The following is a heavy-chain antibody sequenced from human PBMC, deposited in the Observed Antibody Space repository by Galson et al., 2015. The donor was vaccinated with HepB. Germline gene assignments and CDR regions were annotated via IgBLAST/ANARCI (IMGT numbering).Heavy chain of an antibody. CDR1: GGSFSGYY. Sequence: TLSLTCAVYGGSFSGYYWSWIRQPPGKGLEWIGEINHSGSTPYTPSLKSRVTISVATSKHQFSLKLRSVTAADTAVYYCARSLSPERLPLVRGASFDYWGQGTLVTVSS. V-gene: IGHV4-34*01. CDR2: INHSGST. J-gene: IGHJ4*02. CDR3: ARSLSPERLPLVRGASFDY. D-gene: IGHD3-10*01.